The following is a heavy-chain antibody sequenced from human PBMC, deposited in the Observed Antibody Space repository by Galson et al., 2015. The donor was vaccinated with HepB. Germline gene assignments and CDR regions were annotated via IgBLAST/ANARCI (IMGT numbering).Heavy chain of an antibody. CDR3: ARLVGATHRYYFDY. J-gene: IGHJ4*02. CDR2: IYYSGST. D-gene: IGHD1-26*01. V-gene: IGHV4-59*01. CDR1: GGSISSYY. Sequence: TLSLTCSVSGGSISSYYWSWIRQPPGKGLEWIGYIYYSGSTNYNPSLNSRVTISVDTSKNQFSLKLSSVTAADTAVYYCARLVGATHRYYFDYWGQGTLVTVSS.